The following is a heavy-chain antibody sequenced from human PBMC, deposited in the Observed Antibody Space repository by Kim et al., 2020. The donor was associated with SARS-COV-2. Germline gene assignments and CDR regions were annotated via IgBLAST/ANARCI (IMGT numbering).Heavy chain of an antibody. Sequence: SETLSLTCTVSGGSISSSSYYWGWIRQPPGKGLEWIGSIYYSGSTYYNPSLKSRVTISVDTSKNQFSLKLSSVTAADTAVYYCAGTLAYCGGDCYSSFAFDIWGQGTMVTVSS. CDR1: GGSISSSSYY. CDR3: AGTLAYCGGDCYSSFAFDI. CDR2: IYYSGST. J-gene: IGHJ3*02. V-gene: IGHV4-39*01. D-gene: IGHD2-21*02.